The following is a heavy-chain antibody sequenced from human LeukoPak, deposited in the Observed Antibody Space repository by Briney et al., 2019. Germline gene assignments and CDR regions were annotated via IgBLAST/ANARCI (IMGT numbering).Heavy chain of an antibody. Sequence: GGSLRLSCAVSGFTFSSYSMNWVRQAPGKGLEWVAVISYDGSNEYYADSVKGRFTISRDNSKNTLYLQMNSLRAEDTAVYYCARAGWGSPPPFDYWGQGTLVTVSS. D-gene: IGHD6-19*01. CDR1: GFTFSSYS. V-gene: IGHV3-30*03. J-gene: IGHJ4*02. CDR3: ARAGWGSPPPFDY. CDR2: ISYDGSNE.